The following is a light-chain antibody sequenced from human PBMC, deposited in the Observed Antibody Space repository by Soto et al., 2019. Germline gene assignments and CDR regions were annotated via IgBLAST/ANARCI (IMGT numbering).Light chain of an antibody. J-gene: IGLJ2*01. CDR3: SSYTTSSTLMV. Sequence: QSALTQPASVSGSPGQSISISCTGTSTDVGGYNYVSWYQQHPGKAPKLMIYGVSNRPSGVSNRFSGSKSGNTASLTISGLQAEDEADYYCSSYTTSSTLMVFDGGTKLTVL. CDR1: STDVGGYNY. CDR2: GVS. V-gene: IGLV2-14*03.